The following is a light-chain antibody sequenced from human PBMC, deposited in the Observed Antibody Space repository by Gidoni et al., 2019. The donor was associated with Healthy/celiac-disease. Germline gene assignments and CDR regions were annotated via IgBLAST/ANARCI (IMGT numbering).Light chain of an antibody. CDR3: QSYDSSLSGSVV. V-gene: IGLV1-40*01. Sequence: QSVLTQPPSVSGAPGQRVTISCTGRSSNIAAGYDVHWYQQLPGTAPKLLIYGNSNRPSGVPDRFSGSKSGTSASLAITGLQAEDEADYYCQSYDSSLSGSVVFGGGTKLTVL. J-gene: IGLJ2*01. CDR2: GNS. CDR1: SSNIAAGYD.